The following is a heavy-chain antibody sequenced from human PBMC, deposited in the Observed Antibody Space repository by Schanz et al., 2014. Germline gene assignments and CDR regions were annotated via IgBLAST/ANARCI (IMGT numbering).Heavy chain of an antibody. CDR1: GFTFSNHA. D-gene: IGHD6-6*01. CDR2: INWSDGST. V-gene: IGHV3-20*04. J-gene: IGHJ4*02. Sequence: EVHLLESGGGLVQPGGSLRLSCAASGFTFSNHALSWVRQASGKGLEWVSAINWSDGSTGYADSVKGRFTISRDNGKNSLYLQMNSLRAEDTAVYYCVPMSIAAHWGQGTLVTVSS. CDR3: VPMSIAAH.